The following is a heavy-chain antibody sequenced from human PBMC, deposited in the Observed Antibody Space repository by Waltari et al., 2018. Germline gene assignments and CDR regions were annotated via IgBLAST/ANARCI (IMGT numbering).Heavy chain of an antibody. CDR1: GGTFSSYA. CDR2: EDPNVSKG. J-gene: IGHJ6*02. Sequence: QVQLVQSGAEVKKPGSSVKVSCKASGGTFSSYAISWVRQAPGQGLEGMGGEDPNVSKGNDEEKVQGRVTMTADESTSTAYRGVSSRRSEDTAVYYGAGGGIPAAIGYYYYYYGMDVWGQGTTVTVSS. D-gene: IGHD2-2*02. CDR3: AGGGIPAAIGYYYYYYGMDV. V-gene: IGHV1-69*01.